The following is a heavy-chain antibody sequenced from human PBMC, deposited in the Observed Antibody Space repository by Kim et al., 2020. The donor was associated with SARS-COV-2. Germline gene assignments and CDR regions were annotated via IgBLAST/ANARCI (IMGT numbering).Heavy chain of an antibody. CDR3: ARDRGYYDSSGYYFDY. J-gene: IGHJ4*02. D-gene: IGHD3-22*01. Sequence: GGSLRLSCAASGFTFSSYGMHWVRQAPGKGLEWVAVIWYDGSNKYYADSVKGRFTISRDNSKNTLYLQMNSLRAEDTAVYYCARDRGYYDSSGYYFDYWGQGTLVTVSS. CDR1: GFTFSSYG. V-gene: IGHV3-33*01. CDR2: IWYDGSNK.